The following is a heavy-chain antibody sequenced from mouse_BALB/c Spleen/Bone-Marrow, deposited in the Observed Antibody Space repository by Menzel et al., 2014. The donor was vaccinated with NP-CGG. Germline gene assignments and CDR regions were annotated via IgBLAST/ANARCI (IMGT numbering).Heavy chain of an antibody. CDR2: IWSDGST. Sequence: VMLVESGPGLVAPSQSLSIPCTLSGFSLTRYGVHWVRQPPGKGLEWLVVIWSDGSTTYNSALKSRLSITKDNSKSQVFLKMNSLQTDDTAMYYCARNGNFFAMDSWGQGTSVTVSS. CDR1: GFSLTRYG. CDR3: ARNGNFFAMDS. J-gene: IGHJ4*01. D-gene: IGHD2-1*01. V-gene: IGHV2-6*02.